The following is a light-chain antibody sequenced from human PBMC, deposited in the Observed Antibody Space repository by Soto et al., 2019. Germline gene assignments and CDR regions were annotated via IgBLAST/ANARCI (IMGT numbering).Light chain of an antibody. CDR2: WAS. CDR3: QQYHTTPNT. CDR1: QNLLFSSNNKNS. Sequence: DVVMTQSPDSLAVSLGERAAINCKSSQNLLFSSNNKNSLAWYQQNPGQPPKLLIYWASTRESGAPDRFSGSGSGRDFTLTISSLQAEDVAVYYCQQYHTTPNTFGQGTKVEIK. J-gene: IGKJ2*01. V-gene: IGKV4-1*01.